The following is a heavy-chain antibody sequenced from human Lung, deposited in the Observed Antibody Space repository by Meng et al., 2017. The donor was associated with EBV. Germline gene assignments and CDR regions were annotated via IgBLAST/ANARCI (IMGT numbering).Heavy chain of an antibody. CDR1: GYTFTSYA. V-gene: IGHV1-3*01. J-gene: IGHJ4*02. D-gene: IGHD2-8*01. CDR2: INAVNGNT. Sequence: QVQLVQSGAAVKKPGASVKVSCKASGYTFTSYAMHWVRQAPGQRLEWMGWINAVNGNTKYSQKFQGRVTITRDTSASTAYMELSSLRSEDTAVYYCARGEGYCTNGVCSPGYWGQGSLVTVST. CDR3: ARGEGYCTNGVCSPGY.